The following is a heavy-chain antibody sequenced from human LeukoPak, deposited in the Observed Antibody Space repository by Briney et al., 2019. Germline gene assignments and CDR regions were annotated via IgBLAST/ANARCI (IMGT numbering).Heavy chain of an antibody. CDR1: GITFTNYV. Sequence: GGSLRLSCAASGITFTNYVTHWVRQAPGKGLEWVAVTSVDEGLKFYGDSVKGRFTISRDNSKNTMYLQMNNLREEDTAVYYCTRDPILGAPDYFDYWGQGTLVTVSS. V-gene: IGHV3-30*04. J-gene: IGHJ4*02. CDR3: TRDPILGAPDYFDY. D-gene: IGHD1-26*01. CDR2: TSVDEGLK.